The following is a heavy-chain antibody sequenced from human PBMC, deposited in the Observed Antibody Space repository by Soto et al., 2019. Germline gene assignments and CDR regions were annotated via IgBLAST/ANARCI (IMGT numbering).Heavy chain of an antibody. CDR3: ARESEDLTSNFDY. Sequence: GWSLRLSCASSGFTFTRYSMNWVRQAPGKGLEWVSSISSTTNYIYYGDSMKGRFTISRDNAKNSLYLEMNSLRAEDTAVYYCARESEDLTSNFDYWGQGTLVTVSS. J-gene: IGHJ4*02. V-gene: IGHV3-21*06. CDR2: ISSTTNYI. CDR1: GFTFTRYS.